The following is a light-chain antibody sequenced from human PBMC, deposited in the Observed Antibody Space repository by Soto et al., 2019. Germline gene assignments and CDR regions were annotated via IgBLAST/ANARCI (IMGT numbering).Light chain of an antibody. Sequence: EIVLTQSPGTLSLSPGERATLSCRASQTVSSNYLAWYQQKPGQAPRLLIYGASSRATGIPDRFSGSGSGRDFTLTISRLEPEDFAVYYCQQFSSSPGFTFGPGTRVDIK. V-gene: IGKV3-20*01. CDR1: QTVSSNY. CDR3: QQFSSSPGFT. CDR2: GAS. J-gene: IGKJ3*01.